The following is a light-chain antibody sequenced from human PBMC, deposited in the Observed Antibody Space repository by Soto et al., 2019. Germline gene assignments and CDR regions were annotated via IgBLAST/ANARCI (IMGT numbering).Light chain of an antibody. V-gene: IGLV1-44*01. CDR1: SSNMGRST. CDR3: AAWDDRMDVSV. Sequence: QSVLTQPPSASGTPAQRGAISCSGSSSNMGRSTVTGSPQPLGTAPTLLISSTGQRSSGVPGRLSASKSGASAYLSTRALKSEDDAYYYCAAWDDRMDVSVLGTGTKGTVL. CDR2: STG. J-gene: IGLJ1*01.